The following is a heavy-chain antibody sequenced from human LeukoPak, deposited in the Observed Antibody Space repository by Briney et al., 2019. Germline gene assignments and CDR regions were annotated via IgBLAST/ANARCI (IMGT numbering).Heavy chain of an antibody. D-gene: IGHD3-22*01. CDR2: ISYDGSDK. J-gene: IGHJ4*02. CDR3: AKDSRDSSGYYEGDYFDY. CDR1: GFTFTSYG. Sequence: GGSLRLSCAASGFTFTSYGMHWVRQAPGKGLEWVAVISYDGSDKYYADSVEGRFTISRDNSKNTLYLQMNSLRAEDTAVYYCAKDSRDSSGYYEGDYFDYWGQGTLVTVSS. V-gene: IGHV3-30*18.